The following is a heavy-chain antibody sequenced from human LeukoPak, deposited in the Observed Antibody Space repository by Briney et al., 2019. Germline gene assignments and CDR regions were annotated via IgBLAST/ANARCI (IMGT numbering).Heavy chain of an antibody. CDR2: INHSGST. CDR3: ARGVCSGGSCYSEWNY. V-gene: IGHV4-34*01. D-gene: IGHD2-15*01. Sequence: TTSETLSLTCAVYGGSFSGYYWSWIRQPPGKGLEWIGEINHSGSTNYNPSLKSRVTISVDTSKNQFSLKLTSVTAVDTAVYYCARGVCSGGSCYSEWNYWGQGTLVTVSS. CDR1: GGSFSGYY. J-gene: IGHJ4*02.